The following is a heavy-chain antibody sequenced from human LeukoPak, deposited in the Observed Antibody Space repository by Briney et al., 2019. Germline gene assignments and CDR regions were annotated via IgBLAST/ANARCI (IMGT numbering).Heavy chain of an antibody. Sequence: ASVKVPCKASGGTFSSYAISWVRQAPGQGLEWMGGIIPIFGTANYAQKFQGRVTITADESTSTAYMELSSLRSEDTAVYYCARGQTSGSYLATFDYWGQGTLVTVSS. CDR1: GGTFSSYA. J-gene: IGHJ4*02. D-gene: IGHD3-10*01. V-gene: IGHV1-69*13. CDR3: ARGQTSGSYLATFDY. CDR2: IIPIFGTA.